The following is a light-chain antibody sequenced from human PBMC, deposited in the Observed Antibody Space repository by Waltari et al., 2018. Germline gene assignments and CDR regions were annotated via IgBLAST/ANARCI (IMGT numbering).Light chain of an antibody. V-gene: IGKV1-6*01. CDR3: LQDYNYPLT. J-gene: IGKJ4*01. Sequence: AIQMTQSPSSLSAYVGDRVTITCRARKGIRTELGWYQQIPGTAPKLLIYASTLEFGVPSRFSGSGSGTDFSLTIDGLQPEDFATYYCLQDYNYPLTFGGGTKVEIK. CDR1: KGIRTE. CDR2: AS.